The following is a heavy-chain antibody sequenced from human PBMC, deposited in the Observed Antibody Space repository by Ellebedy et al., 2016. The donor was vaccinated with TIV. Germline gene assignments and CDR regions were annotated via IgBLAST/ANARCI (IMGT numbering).Heavy chain of an antibody. D-gene: IGHD3-10*01. V-gene: IGHV4-39*01. J-gene: IGHJ5*02. CDR2: IYYTGST. CDR1: GGSISRSSYY. Sequence: SETLSLTCTVSGGSISRSSYYWGWIRQPPQKGLEWIGSIYYTGSTFYNPSLKSRVTISVDTSKSQFSLRLTSVTAADTAVYYCVRWFGELLYVRWFDPWGQGTLVTVSS. CDR3: VRWFGELLYVRWFDP.